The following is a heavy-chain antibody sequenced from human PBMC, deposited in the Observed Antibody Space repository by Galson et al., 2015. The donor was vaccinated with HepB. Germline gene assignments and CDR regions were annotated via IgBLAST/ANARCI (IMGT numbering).Heavy chain of an antibody. V-gene: IGHV1-18*04. CDR3: ARGIVVVIGNGGWFDP. J-gene: IGHJ5*02. D-gene: IGHD3-22*01. Sequence: SVKVSCKASGYTFTSYGISWVRQAPGQGLEWMGWISAYNGNTNYAQKLQGRVTMTTDTSTSTAYMELRSLRSDDTAVYYCARGIVVVIGNGGWFDPWGQGTLVTVSS. CDR1: GYTFTSYG. CDR2: ISAYNGNT.